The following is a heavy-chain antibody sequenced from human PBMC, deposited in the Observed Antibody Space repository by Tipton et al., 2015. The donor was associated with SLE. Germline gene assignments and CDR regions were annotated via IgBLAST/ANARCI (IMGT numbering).Heavy chain of an antibody. V-gene: IGHV4-59*01. CDR2: IYYSGST. CDR1: GGSISSYY. D-gene: IGHD3-22*01. CDR3: ARTRVVAPWAFDI. Sequence: TLSLTCTVSGGSISSYYWSWIRQPPGKGLEWIGYIYYSGSTNYNPSLKSRVTISVDTSKNQFSLKLSSVTAADTAVYYCARTRVVAPWAFDIWGQGTMVTVSS. J-gene: IGHJ3*02.